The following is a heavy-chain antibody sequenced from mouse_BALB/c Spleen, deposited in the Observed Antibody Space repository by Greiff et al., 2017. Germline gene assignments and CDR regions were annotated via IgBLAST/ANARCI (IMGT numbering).Heavy chain of an antibody. CDR1: GFTFSSYG. D-gene: IGHD2-3*01. CDR2: INSNGGST. V-gene: IGHV5-6-3*01. J-gene: IGHJ4*01. CDR3: ARDPGEWLLWGAMDY. Sequence: EVKVVESGGGLVQPGGSLKLSCAASGFTFSSYGMSWVRQTPDKRLELVATINSNGGSTYYPDSVKGRFTISRDNAKNTLYLQMSSLKSEDTAMYYCARDPGEWLLWGAMDYWGQGTSVTVSS.